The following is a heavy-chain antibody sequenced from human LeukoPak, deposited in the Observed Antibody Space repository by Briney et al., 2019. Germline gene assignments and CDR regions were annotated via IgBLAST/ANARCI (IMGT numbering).Heavy chain of an antibody. CDR1: GFTFSSYW. J-gene: IGHJ6*02. Sequence: GGPLRLSCAASGFTFSSYWMSWVRQAPGKGLEWVANIKQDGSEKYYVDSVKGRFTISRDNAKNSLYLQMNSLRAEDTAVYYCARESGTTIFGVVKFYYGMDVWGQGTTVTVSS. CDR2: IKQDGSEK. D-gene: IGHD3-3*01. CDR3: ARESGTTIFGVVKFYYGMDV. V-gene: IGHV3-7*01.